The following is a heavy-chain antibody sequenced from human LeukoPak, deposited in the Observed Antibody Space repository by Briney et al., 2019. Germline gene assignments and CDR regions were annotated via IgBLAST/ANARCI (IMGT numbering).Heavy chain of an antibody. V-gene: IGHV4-34*01. D-gene: IGHD6-13*01. J-gene: IGHJ1*01. CDR3: ARGSSWPYSSSWEH. Sequence: SETLSLTCAVYGGSFSGYYWSWIRQPPRKGLEWIGEINHSGSTNYNPSLKSRVTISVDTSKNQFSLKLSSVTAADTAVYYCARGSSWPYSSSWEHWGQGTLVTVSS. CDR2: INHSGST. CDR1: GGSFSGYY.